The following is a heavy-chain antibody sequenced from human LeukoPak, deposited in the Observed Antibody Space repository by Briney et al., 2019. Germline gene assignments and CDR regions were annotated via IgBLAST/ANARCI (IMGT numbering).Heavy chain of an antibody. CDR1: GGSISSYY. CDR2: IYYSGST. Sequence: SETLSLTCTVSGGSISSYYWGWIRQPPGKGLEYIGYIYYSGSTNYNPSLKSRVTISVDTSKNQFSLKLSSVTAADTAVYYCARGPGSSGWYLGAFDIWGQGTMVTVSS. D-gene: IGHD6-19*01. V-gene: IGHV4-59*01. CDR3: ARGPGSSGWYLGAFDI. J-gene: IGHJ3*02.